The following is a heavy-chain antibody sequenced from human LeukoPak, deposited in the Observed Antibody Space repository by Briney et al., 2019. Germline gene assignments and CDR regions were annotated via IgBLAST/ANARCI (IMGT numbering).Heavy chain of an antibody. CDR2: IIPVFHTT. V-gene: IGHV1-69*05. Sequence: ASVKVSCKASGGTFSSYAISWVRQAPGQGLEWMGRIIPVFHTTNYAHKFQGRVTITTERSTSTSYLELSSLRSEDTAVYYCARDIPGSSGYFNDAFDMWGQGTMVTVSS. J-gene: IGHJ3*02. CDR3: ARDIPGSSGYFNDAFDM. D-gene: IGHD3-22*01. CDR1: GGTFSSYA.